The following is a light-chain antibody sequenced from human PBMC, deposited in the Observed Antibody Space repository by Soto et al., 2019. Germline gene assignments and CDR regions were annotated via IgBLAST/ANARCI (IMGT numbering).Light chain of an antibody. CDR2: ATD. Sequence: QSVLTQPPSASGTPGQRVTISCAGSRFNVGRNAVSWYQQVPGMAPKLLVFATDKRPSGVPDRFSGSASGASASLAISGLQSEDEADYYCATWDDSLNAPQFGGGTKLTVL. V-gene: IGLV1-44*01. J-gene: IGLJ2*01. CDR1: RFNVGRNA. CDR3: ATWDDSLNAPQ.